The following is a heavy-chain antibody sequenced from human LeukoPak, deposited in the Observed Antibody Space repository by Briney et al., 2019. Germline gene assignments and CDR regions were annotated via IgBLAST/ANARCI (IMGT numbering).Heavy chain of an antibody. CDR1: GFTFSSFA. Sequence: GGSLRLSCAASGFTFSSFAMSWVRQTPGKGLEWVLTISHDGGSTYFADSVKGRFTISGDNSKSTLYLQMNSLRAEDTALYFCAKDFSSGLFDYWGQGTLVAVSS. D-gene: IGHD6-19*01. J-gene: IGHJ4*02. V-gene: IGHV3-23*01. CDR2: ISHDGGST. CDR3: AKDFSSGLFDY.